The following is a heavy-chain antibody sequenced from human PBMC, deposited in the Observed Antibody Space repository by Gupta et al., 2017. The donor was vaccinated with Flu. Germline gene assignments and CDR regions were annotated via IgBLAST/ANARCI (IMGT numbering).Heavy chain of an antibody. CDR3: ARAFTIATDQFDY. J-gene: IGHJ4*02. V-gene: IGHV3-72*01. CDR1: GFTCSDHY. D-gene: IGHD3-3*01. Sequence: EVQRVELGGGFVQHGRSLRLYCAASGFTCSDHYMNWTRQAPGKGPELFARIRIQAKNYTTQYAASVQGRFTISGDDSRTSLHLQMNSLKSEDTAVYYCARAFTIATDQFDYWGQGTLVTVSS. CDR2: IRIQAKNYTT.